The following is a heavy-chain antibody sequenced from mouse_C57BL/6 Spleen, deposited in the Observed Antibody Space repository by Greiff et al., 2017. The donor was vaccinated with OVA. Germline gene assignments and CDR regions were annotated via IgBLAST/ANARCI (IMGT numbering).Heavy chain of an antibody. CDR2: IDPSDSYT. J-gene: IGHJ2*01. Sequence: QLQQPGAELVRPGTSVKLSCKASGYTFTSYWMHWVKQRPGQGLEWIGVIDPSDSYTNYNQKFKGKATLTVDTSSSTAYMQLSSLTSEDSAVYYCARRIDSNYYFDYWGQGTTLTVSS. CDR1: GYTFTSYW. CDR3: ARRIDSNYYFDY. V-gene: IGHV1-59*01. D-gene: IGHD2-5*01.